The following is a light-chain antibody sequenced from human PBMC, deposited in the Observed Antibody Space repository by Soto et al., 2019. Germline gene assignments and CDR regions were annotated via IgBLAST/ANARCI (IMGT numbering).Light chain of an antibody. CDR1: STDFVSYNR. J-gene: IGLJ1*01. Sequence: QSVLTQPPSVSGSPGQSVTISCTGTSTDFVSYNRVSWYQQPPGTAPKLMIYEVSKRPSWVPDRFSGSKSGNTASLTISGLQAADEADYYCSLYTSENAYVFGTGTKLTVL. CDR2: EVS. V-gene: IGLV2-18*01. CDR3: SLYTSENAYV.